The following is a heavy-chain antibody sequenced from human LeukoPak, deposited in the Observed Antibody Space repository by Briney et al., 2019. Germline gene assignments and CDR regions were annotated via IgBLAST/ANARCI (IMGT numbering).Heavy chain of an antibody. CDR1: GGSMSSSSYY. CDR2: IHYSGST. V-gene: IGHV4-39*07. CDR3: ARVRCSGGSCPYYYYYYYMDV. D-gene: IGHD2-15*01. Sequence: SETLSLTCTVSGGSMSSSSYYWPWIRQPPGKGLEWIGSIHYSGSTYYNPSLQSRVTISIDTSKNQFSLKLSFVTAADPAVYYCARVRCSGGSCPYYYYYYYMDVWGKGTTVTVSS. J-gene: IGHJ6*03.